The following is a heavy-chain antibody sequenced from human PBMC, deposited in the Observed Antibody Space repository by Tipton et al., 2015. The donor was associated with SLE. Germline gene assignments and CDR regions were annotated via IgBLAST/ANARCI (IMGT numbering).Heavy chain of an antibody. V-gene: IGHV4-39*01. CDR1: GGSIGGSTYY. Sequence: TLSLTCTVSGGSIGGSTYYWGWIRQPPGKGLEWIGSSYYTGTTYYSPSLKSRVTLSVDTSKNQFSLKVNSVTAADTAVYFCERQPVLSCDFDYWGQGILVTVSS. J-gene: IGHJ4*02. CDR2: SYYTGTT. D-gene: IGHD2-15*01. CDR3: ERQPVLSCDFDY.